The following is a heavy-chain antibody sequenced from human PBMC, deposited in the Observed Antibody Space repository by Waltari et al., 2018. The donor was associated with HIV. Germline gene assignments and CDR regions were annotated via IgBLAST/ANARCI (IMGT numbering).Heavy chain of an antibody. J-gene: IGHJ4*02. Sequence: QVQLVESGGGGVQPGRSLRPAYAASGFPLRNYGMPGVRQAPGKGLEWVAVISFDGSNQYYADSVRGRFTISRDNSKKKVFLQMNSLRLDDSALYYCATGQQVWETWSQLDYWGQGTLVIVSS. CDR3: ATGQQVWETWSQLDY. CDR1: GFPLRNYG. V-gene: IGHV3-30*03. D-gene: IGHD1-1*01. CDR2: ISFDGSNQ.